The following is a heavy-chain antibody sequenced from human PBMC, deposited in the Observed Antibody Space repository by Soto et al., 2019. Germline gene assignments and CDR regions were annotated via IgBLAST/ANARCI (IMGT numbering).Heavy chain of an antibody. Sequence: ASVKVSCKASGYTFTSYGISGVRQAPGQGLEWMGWISAYNGNTNYAQKLQGRVTMTTDTSTSTAYMELRSLRSDDTAVYSCARAGLTYYYDSSGYWTRDYWGKGTLVTASS. V-gene: IGHV1-18*01. CDR3: ARAGLTYYYDSSGYWTRDY. CDR2: ISAYNGNT. CDR1: GYTFTSYG. D-gene: IGHD3-22*01. J-gene: IGHJ4*02.